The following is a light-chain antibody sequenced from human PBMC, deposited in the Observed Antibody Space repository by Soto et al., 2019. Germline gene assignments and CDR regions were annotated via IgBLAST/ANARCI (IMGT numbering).Light chain of an antibody. J-gene: IGLJ3*02. Sequence: QSVLTQPPSASGTPGRRVTISCSGSNSNIGSYTVHWYQQLPGTSPKLLIYSHDQRPSGVPDRFSGSKSGTSASLAISGLQSEDEADYYCATWDASPNGPVFGGGTKLTVL. CDR3: ATWDASPNGPV. CDR2: SHD. V-gene: IGLV1-44*01. CDR1: NSNIGSYT.